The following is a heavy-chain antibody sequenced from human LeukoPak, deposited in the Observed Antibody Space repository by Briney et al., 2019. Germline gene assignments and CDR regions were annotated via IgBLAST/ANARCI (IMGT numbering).Heavy chain of an antibody. CDR3: AKELTGSDAFDI. Sequence: GGSLRLSCAASGFTFSSYWMSWVRQAPGKGLEWVSGISWNSGSIGYADSVKGRFTISRDNAKNSLYLQMNSLRAEDTALYYCAKELTGSDAFDIWGQGTMVTVSS. V-gene: IGHV3-9*01. CDR1: GFTFSSYW. CDR2: ISWNSGSI. J-gene: IGHJ3*02.